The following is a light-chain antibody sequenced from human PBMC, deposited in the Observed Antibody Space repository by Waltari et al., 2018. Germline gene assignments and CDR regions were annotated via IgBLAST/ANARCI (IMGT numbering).Light chain of an antibody. CDR3: QSYDSSLSGYV. CDR2: RDS. V-gene: IGLV1-40*01. CDR1: SSNIGAGYD. J-gene: IGLJ1*01. Sequence: QSVLTQPPSVSGAPGQRVTNSCTGSSSNIGAGYDVHWYQQLPGTAPKLLIYRDSNRPSGVPDRFSGSKSGTSASLAITGLQAEDEADYYCQSYDSSLSGYVFGTATKVTVL.